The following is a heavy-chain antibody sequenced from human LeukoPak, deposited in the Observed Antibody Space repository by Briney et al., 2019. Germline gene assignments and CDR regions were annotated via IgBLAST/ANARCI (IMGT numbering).Heavy chain of an antibody. Sequence: PSETLSLTCTVSGGSISRYYWSWIRQPAGKGLECIGRIYTSGSTNYNPTLKSRVTMSVDTSKNQFSLKLSSVTAADTAVYYCARDPVYCTNGVCYTEYNWFDPWGQGTLVTVSS. J-gene: IGHJ5*02. V-gene: IGHV4-4*07. CDR1: GGSISRYY. CDR3: ARDPVYCTNGVCYTEYNWFDP. CDR2: IYTSGST. D-gene: IGHD2-8*01.